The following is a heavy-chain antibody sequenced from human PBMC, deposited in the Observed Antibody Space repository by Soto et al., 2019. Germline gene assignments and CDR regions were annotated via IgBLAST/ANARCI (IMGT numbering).Heavy chain of an antibody. CDR1: GFTFSSYG. CDR2: IWYDGSNK. J-gene: IGHJ4*02. CDR3: ARGYPRRMATVVVVAATDFDY. D-gene: IGHD2-15*01. V-gene: IGHV3-33*01. Sequence: GGSLRLSCAASGFTFSSYGMHWVRQAPGKGLEWVAVIWYDGSNKYYADSVKGRFTISRDNSKNTLYLQMNSLRAEDTAVYYCARGYPRRMATVVVVAATDFDYWGQGTLVTVSS.